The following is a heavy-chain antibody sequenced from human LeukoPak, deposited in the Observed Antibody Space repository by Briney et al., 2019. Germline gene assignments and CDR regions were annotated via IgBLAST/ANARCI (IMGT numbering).Heavy chain of an antibody. D-gene: IGHD3-22*01. CDR2: ISWNSDSI. CDR3: AKATTYYYDSMGYYPDSFDI. V-gene: IGHV3-9*01. J-gene: IGHJ3*02. Sequence: GGSLRLSCAASGFKFDDYAMQWVRQGPGKGLQWVSYISWNSDSIQYADSVKGRFTVSRDNAKNSLYLEMSSLRAEDTALYFCAKATTYYYDSMGYYPDSFDICGQGTPVMVSS. CDR1: GFKFDDYA.